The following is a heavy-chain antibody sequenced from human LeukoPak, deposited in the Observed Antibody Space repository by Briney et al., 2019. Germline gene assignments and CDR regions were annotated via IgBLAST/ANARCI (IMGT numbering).Heavy chain of an antibody. D-gene: IGHD3-3*01. CDR1: GGSISSYY. V-gene: IGHV4-4*07. CDR2: IYTSGST. Sequence: SETLSLTCTVSGGSISSYYWSWIRQPAGKGLEWIGRIYTSGSTNYNPSLKSRVTMSVDTSKNQFSLKLSSVTAADTAVYYCARTPYYDFWSGSHYYYGMDVWGQGTTVTVSS. J-gene: IGHJ6*02. CDR3: ARTPYYDFWSGSHYYYGMDV.